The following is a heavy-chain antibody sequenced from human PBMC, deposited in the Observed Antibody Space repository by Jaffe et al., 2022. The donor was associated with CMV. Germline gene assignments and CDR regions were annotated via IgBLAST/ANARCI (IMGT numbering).Heavy chain of an antibody. D-gene: IGHD3-3*01. J-gene: IGHJ4*02. CDR2: ISHTGTT. Sequence: QVQLQESGPGLVKPSGTLSLTCSVSGDSIVNSNWWNWVRQSPGKGLEWIGDISHTGTTNFNPSLESRVTMSLDTSRNEFSLKLDSVTAADTAMYFCARVLPATGTLEWGQGTLVTVSS. CDR1: GDSIVNSNW. V-gene: IGHV4-4*02. CDR3: ARVLPATGTLE.